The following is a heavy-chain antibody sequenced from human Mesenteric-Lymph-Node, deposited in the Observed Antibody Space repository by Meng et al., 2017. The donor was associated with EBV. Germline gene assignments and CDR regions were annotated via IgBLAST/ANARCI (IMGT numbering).Heavy chain of an antibody. CDR2: INHSGST. V-gene: IGHV4-34*01. CDR1: GGSFSGYY. D-gene: IGHD6-13*01. Sequence: VQTPLWGAGLLQAPANLSLTRALYGGSFSGYYWSWIRQPPGKGLEWIGEINHSGSTNYNPSLKSRVTISVDTSKNQFSLKLSSVTAADTAVYYCAREMSIAAAGSPLAYWGQGTLVTVSS. CDR3: AREMSIAAAGSPLAY. J-gene: IGHJ4*02.